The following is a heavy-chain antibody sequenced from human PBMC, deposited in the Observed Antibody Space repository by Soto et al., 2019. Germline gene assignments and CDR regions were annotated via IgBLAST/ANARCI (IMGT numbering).Heavy chain of an antibody. CDR2: ISSSGSTI. CDR1: GFTFSSYE. CDR3: ARSPVLQPFFDY. Sequence: GGSLRLSCAASGFTFSSYEVNWVRQAPGKGLEWVSYISSSGSTIYYADSVKGRFTICRDNAKNSLYLQMNSLRAEDTAVYYCARSPVLQPFFDYWGQGTLVTVSS. J-gene: IGHJ4*02. V-gene: IGHV3-48*03.